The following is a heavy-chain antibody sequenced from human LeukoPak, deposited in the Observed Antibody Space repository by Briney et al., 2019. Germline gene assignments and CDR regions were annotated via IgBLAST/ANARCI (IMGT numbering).Heavy chain of an antibody. CDR1: GYTFTSYY. J-gene: IGHJ5*02. CDR3: ARDGSNTVVVSFDT. CDR2: INPIGGST. Sequence: ASVKVSCKASGYTFTSYYMHWVRQAPGQGLEWMGIINPIGGSTSYAQKFQGRVTMTRDTSTSTVYLELSSLSSEDTAVYYCARDGSNTVVVSFDTWRQGTLVTVSS. V-gene: IGHV1-46*01. D-gene: IGHD4-23*01.